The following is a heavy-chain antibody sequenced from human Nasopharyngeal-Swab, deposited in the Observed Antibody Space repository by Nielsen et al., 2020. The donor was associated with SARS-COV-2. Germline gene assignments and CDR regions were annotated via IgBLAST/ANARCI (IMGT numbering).Heavy chain of an antibody. CDR1: GLTFSTYA. CDR2: IGTAGDT. V-gene: IGHV3-13*01. CDR3: ARGGPAPIFDL. Sequence: GESLKISCAASGLTFSTYAMTWVRQATGKGLEWVSAIGTAGDTYYPGSVKGRFTISRENAKNSLYLQMNSLRAGDTAVYYCARGGPAPIFDLWGRGTLVTVSS. J-gene: IGHJ2*01. D-gene: IGHD3-16*01.